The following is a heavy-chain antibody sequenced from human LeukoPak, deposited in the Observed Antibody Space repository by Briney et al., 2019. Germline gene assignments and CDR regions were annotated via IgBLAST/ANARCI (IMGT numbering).Heavy chain of an antibody. V-gene: IGHV3-48*01. CDR2: ITSGSSTI. CDR1: GFTFSSYS. J-gene: IGHJ4*02. Sequence: GGSLRLFCAASGFTFSSYSMNWVRQAPGKGLEWVSYITSGSSTIYYADSVKGRFTISRDNAKNSLYLQMKSLRAEDTAVYYCARYSGGYLDYWGQGTLVTASS. D-gene: IGHD1-26*01. CDR3: ARYSGGYLDY.